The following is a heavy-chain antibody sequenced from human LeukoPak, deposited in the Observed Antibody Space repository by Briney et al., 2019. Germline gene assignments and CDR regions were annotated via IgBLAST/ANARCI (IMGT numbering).Heavy chain of an antibody. J-gene: IGHJ4*02. Sequence: GGSLRLSCAGSGFTFSTYWMSWVRQAPGKGLDWVANIKQDGTDKYYVDSVKGRFTISRGNAKNLLYLQMNSLRAEDTAVYYCAREKLDTRGYVDYWGQGTLVTVSS. CDR3: AREKLDTRGYVDY. V-gene: IGHV3-7*01. CDR1: GFTFSTYW. CDR2: IKQDGTDK. D-gene: IGHD3-22*01.